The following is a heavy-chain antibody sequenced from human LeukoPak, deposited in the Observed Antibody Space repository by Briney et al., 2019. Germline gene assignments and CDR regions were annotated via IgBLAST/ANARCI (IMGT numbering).Heavy chain of an antibody. CDR2: ISAYNGNT. Sequence: ASVKVSCKASGYTFTSYGISWVRQAPGQGLEWMGWISAYNGNTNYAQKLQGRVTMTTDTSTSTAYMELRSLRSDDTAVYYCARTVLRYFGRYGMDVWGQGTTVTVSS. CDR3: ARTVLRYFGRYGMDV. D-gene: IGHD3-9*01. J-gene: IGHJ6*02. V-gene: IGHV1-18*01. CDR1: GYTFTSYG.